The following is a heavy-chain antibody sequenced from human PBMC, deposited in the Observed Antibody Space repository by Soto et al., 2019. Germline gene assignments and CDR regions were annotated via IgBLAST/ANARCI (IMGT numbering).Heavy chain of an antibody. V-gene: IGHV3-23*01. D-gene: IGHD1-26*01. CDR2: ISGSGGST. CDR1: GFTFSSYA. Sequence: EVQLLESGGGLVQPGGSLRLSCAASGFTFSSYAMSWVRQAPGKGLEWVSAISGSGGSTYYADSVKGRFTISRDNSKNTLYMQMNSLRAEDTAVYYCAKWGWELLGSFDYWGQGTLVTVSS. CDR3: AKWGWELLGSFDY. J-gene: IGHJ4*02.